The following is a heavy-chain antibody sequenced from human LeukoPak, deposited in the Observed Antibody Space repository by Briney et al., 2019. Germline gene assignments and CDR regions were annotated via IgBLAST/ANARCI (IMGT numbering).Heavy chain of an antibody. CDR1: GGSFSGYY. D-gene: IGHD6-13*01. J-gene: IGHJ5*01. Sequence: SETLSLTCAVYGGSFSGYYWSWIRQPPGKGLEWIGEINHSGSTNYNPSLKSRVTISVDTSKNQFSLKLSSVTAADTAMYFCAGGPNFEQLVSWGQGTLVTVSS. CDR3: AGGPNFEQLVS. V-gene: IGHV4-34*01. CDR2: INHSGST.